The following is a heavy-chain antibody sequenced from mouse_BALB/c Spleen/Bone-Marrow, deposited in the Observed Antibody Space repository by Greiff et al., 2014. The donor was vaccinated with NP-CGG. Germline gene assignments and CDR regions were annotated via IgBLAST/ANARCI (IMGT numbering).Heavy chain of an antibody. Sequence: VQLQQPGPELVKPGASMKISCKASGYSFTGYTMNWVKQSHGKNLEWIGLINPYNGGTTYNQKFKGKATLIVDKSSSTAYMEPLSLTSEDSAVYYCARRNWDEGYAMDYWGQGTSVTVSS. CDR3: ARRNWDEGYAMDY. V-gene: IGHV1-18*01. CDR2: INPYNGGT. J-gene: IGHJ4*01. CDR1: GYSFTGYT. D-gene: IGHD4-1*01.